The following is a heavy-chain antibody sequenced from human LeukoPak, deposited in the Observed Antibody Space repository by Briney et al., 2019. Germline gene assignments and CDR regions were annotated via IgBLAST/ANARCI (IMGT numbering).Heavy chain of an antibody. D-gene: IGHD4-17*01. V-gene: IGHV3-53*01. CDR3: ARRAGEYSHPYDY. J-gene: IGHJ4*02. CDR1: GFTVSSNP. Sequence: GGSLRLSCTVSGFTVSSNPMSWVRQAPGKGLEWVSFIYSGGNTHYSDSVKGRFTISRDNSKNTLYLQMNSLRAEDTAVYYCARRAGEYSHPYDYWGQGTLVTVSS. CDR2: IYSGGNT.